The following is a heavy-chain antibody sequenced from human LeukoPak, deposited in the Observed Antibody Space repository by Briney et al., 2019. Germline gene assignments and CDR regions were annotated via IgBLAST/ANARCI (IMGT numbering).Heavy chain of an antibody. Sequence: GGSLRLSCAASGFTFSSYAMHWVRQAPGKGLEWVAVISYDGSNKYYADSVKGRFTISRDNSKNTLYLQMNSLRAEDTAVYYCARGGKLRYFDWLLGYWGQGTLVTVSS. CDR1: GFTFSSYA. J-gene: IGHJ4*02. V-gene: IGHV3-30-3*01. CDR3: ARGGKLRYFDWLLGY. D-gene: IGHD3-9*01. CDR2: ISYDGSNK.